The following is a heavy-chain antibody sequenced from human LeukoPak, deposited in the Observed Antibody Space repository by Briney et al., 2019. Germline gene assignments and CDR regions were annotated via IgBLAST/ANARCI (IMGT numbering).Heavy chain of an antibody. J-gene: IGHJ4*02. CDR3: TTNHFD. CDR1: GFTFSTYA. V-gene: IGHV3-15*01. Sequence: GGSLRLSCVASGFTFSTYAMTWVRQAPGKGLEWVGRSISKSDGGTTDYAAPVKGRFTISRDDSKNMLYLQMNSLRTEDTAVYYCTTNHFDWGQGTLVTVSS. CDR2: SISKSDGGTT. D-gene: IGHD2/OR15-2a*01.